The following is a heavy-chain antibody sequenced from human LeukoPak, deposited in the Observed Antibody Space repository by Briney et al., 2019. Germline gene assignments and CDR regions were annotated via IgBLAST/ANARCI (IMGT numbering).Heavy chain of an antibody. D-gene: IGHD2-21*02. J-gene: IGHJ3*02. CDR2: ISSSGSTI. CDR1: GFTFSTYA. CDR3: ARAGTSDGAFDI. Sequence: GGSLRLSCAVSGFTFSTYAMSWVRQAPGKGLEWVSYISSSGSTIYYADSVKGRFTISRDNAKSSLYLQMNSLRAEDTAVYYCARAGTSDGAFDIWGQGTMVTVSS. V-gene: IGHV3-48*03.